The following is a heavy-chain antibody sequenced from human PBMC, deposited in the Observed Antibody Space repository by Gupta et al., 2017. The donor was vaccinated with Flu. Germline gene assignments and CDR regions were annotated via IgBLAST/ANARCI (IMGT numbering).Heavy chain of an antibody. Sequence: VRQARGQGLEWMGWINPRSGVTKYGQRFQGRVTLSRDTSMNTAYMEVNSLTSDDTAVYYCARVRGVDGSSLESWGQGTLVTVSS. CDR2: INPRSGVT. D-gene: IGHD3-3*01. V-gene: IGHV1-2*02. CDR3: ARVRGVDGSSLES. J-gene: IGHJ5*01.